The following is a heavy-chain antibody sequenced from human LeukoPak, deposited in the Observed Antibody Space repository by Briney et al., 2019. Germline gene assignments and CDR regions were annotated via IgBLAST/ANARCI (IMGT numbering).Heavy chain of an antibody. CDR1: GGSNSSYY. CDR2: IYTTGSS. V-gene: IGHV4-4*07. Sequence: SETLSLTCTVSGGSNSSYYWSWIRQPAGKGLEWLGRIYTTGSSNYNPSLKSRVTMSVDTSKNQFSLKLSSVTAADTAVYYCARDRDSSGYLYWGQGTLVTVSS. J-gene: IGHJ4*02. D-gene: IGHD3-22*01. CDR3: ARDRDSSGYLY.